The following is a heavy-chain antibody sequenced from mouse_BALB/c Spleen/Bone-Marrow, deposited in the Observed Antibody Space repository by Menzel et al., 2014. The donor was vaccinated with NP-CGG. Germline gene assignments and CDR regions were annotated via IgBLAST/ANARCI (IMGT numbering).Heavy chain of an antibody. D-gene: IGHD2-4*01. CDR3: ARRRYYDRYFDV. Sequence: QVQLQQSGPELVKPGASVKISCKASGYAFSSSWMNWVKQRPGQGLEWIGLIYPGDGDTNYNGKFKGKATLTADKSSSTAYMQLSSITSVDSAVYFCARRRYYDRYFDVWGAGTTVTVSS. J-gene: IGHJ1*01. CDR1: GYAFSSSW. V-gene: IGHV1-82*01. CDR2: IYPGDGDT.